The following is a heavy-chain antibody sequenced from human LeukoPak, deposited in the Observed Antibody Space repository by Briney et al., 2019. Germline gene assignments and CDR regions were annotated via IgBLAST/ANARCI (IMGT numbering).Heavy chain of an antibody. D-gene: IGHD3-3*02. CDR2: ISGDAHST. V-gene: IGHV3-23*01. J-gene: IGHJ4*02. Sequence: GGSLRLSCAASGFPFRHLVKSRGAQAPGKGLEWVSAISGDAHSTYYADSLKGRFTISRDNSKHTLYLQMNSLRAADTATYFCVKDAPLAFDFWGQGALVIVSS. CDR1: GFPFRHLV. CDR3: VKDAPLAFDF.